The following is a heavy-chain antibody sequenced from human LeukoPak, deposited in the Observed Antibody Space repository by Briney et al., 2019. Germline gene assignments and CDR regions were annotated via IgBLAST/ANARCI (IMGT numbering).Heavy chain of an antibody. CDR1: GFTFSSYA. Sequence: GGSLRLSCAASGFTFSSYAMSWIRQAPGKGLEWVSYISSGSGTIYYADSVKGRFTISRDNAKNSLYLQMNSLRAEDTAVYYCARERRGFDIWGQGTMVTVSS. CDR3: ARERRGFDI. J-gene: IGHJ3*02. V-gene: IGHV3-48*04. CDR2: ISSGSGTI.